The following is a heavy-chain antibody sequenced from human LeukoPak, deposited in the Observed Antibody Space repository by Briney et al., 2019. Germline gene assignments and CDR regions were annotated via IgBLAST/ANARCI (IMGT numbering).Heavy chain of an antibody. J-gene: IGHJ1*01. Sequence: SVKVSCKASGYTFTSYGISWVRQAPGQGLEWMGGIIPIFGTANYAQKFQGRVTITADESTSTAYMELSSLRSEDTAVYYCASGVQQLVFSQYFQHWGQGTLVTVSS. V-gene: IGHV1-69*13. CDR1: GYTFTSYG. CDR3: ASGVQQLVFSQYFQH. D-gene: IGHD6-13*01. CDR2: IIPIFGTA.